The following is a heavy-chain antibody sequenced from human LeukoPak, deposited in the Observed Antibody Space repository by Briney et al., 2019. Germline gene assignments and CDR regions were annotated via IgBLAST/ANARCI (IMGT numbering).Heavy chain of an antibody. CDR2: ISSSSSYI. CDR1: GFTFSSYS. V-gene: IGHV3-21*01. CDR3: ARAPPQRWLQLPYYFDY. J-gene: IGHJ4*02. D-gene: IGHD5-12*01. Sequence: PGGSLRLSCAASGFTFSSYSMNWVRQAPGKGLEWVSSISSSSSYIYYADSVKGRFTISRDNAKNSLYLQMNSLRAEDTAVYYCARAPPQRWLQLPYYFDYWGQGTLVTVSS.